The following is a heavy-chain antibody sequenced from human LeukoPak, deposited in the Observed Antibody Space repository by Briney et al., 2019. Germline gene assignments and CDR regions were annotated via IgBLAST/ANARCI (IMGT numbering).Heavy chain of an antibody. CDR1: EFTFSSYW. J-gene: IGHJ6*02. D-gene: IGHD3-22*01. Sequence: GGSLRLSCAASEFTFSSYWMSWVRQAPGKGLEWVANIKQDGSEKYYVDSVKGRFTISRDNAKNSLYLQMNSLRAEDTAVYYCARDDRKVYYYYGMDVWGQGTTVTVSS. CDR2: IKQDGSEK. V-gene: IGHV3-7*03. CDR3: ARDDRKVYYYYGMDV.